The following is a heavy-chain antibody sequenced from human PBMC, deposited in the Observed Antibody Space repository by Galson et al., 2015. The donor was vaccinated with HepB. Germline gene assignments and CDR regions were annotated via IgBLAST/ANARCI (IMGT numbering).Heavy chain of an antibody. D-gene: IGHD2-8*02. J-gene: IGHJ5*02. V-gene: IGHV3-15*01. Sequence: SLRLSCAASGFTFNNYALHWVRQAPGMGLEWVGRIKSNTDGETTDYAAPVKGRFTISRDDSKNRLYLQMNSLRTEDTAVYYCTTDVYYSTYWSWLDPWGQGTLVTVSS. CDR3: TTDVYYSTYWSWLDP. CDR1: GFTFNNYA. CDR2: IKSNTDGETT.